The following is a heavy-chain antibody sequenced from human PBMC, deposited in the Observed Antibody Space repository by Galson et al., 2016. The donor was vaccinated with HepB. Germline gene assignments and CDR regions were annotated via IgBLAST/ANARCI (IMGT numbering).Heavy chain of an antibody. CDR2: IKRNSDGGTT. CDR3: TAPGDSGYAPPLDY. V-gene: IGHV3-15*01. CDR1: GFTFSDAW. Sequence: SLRLSCAASGFTFSDAWMNWVRQAPGKGLEWAGRIKRNSDGGTTDYGAPVKGRFTISRDDSKNTLYLQMNNLKIEDTAVYYCTAPGDSGYAPPLDYWGQGTLVTVSS. J-gene: IGHJ4*02. D-gene: IGHD5-12*01.